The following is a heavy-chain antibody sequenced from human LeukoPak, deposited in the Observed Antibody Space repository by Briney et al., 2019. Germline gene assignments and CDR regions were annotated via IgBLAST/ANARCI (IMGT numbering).Heavy chain of an antibody. CDR2: ISGGGGST. V-gene: IGHV3-23*01. D-gene: IGHD3-22*01. CDR3: AKDQRNYYDSSGYYDNWFDP. J-gene: IGHJ5*02. Sequence: ETLSLTCAVSGGPFRGFFWSWIRQAPGKGLEWVSAISGGGGSTYYADSVKGRFTISRDNSKSTLYLQMNSLRAEDTAVYYCAKDQRNYYDSSGYYDNWFDPWGQGTLVTVSS. CDR1: GGPFRGFF.